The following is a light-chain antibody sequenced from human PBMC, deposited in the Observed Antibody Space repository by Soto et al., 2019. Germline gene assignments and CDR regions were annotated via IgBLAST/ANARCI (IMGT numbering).Light chain of an antibody. V-gene: IGKV1-39*01. CDR3: QQSYSIPLT. J-gene: IGKJ4*01. Sequence: DLQMTQSPSSLSASVGDRVTITCRASQSINTYLNWFQQKPGRAPNLLIYAASSLQSGVPSRFSGSGSGTDFTLTISSLQPEDFATYYCQQSYSIPLTFGGGTKVDIK. CDR1: QSINTY. CDR2: AAS.